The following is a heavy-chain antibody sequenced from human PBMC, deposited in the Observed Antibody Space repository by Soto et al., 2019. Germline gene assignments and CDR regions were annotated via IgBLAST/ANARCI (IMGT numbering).Heavy chain of an antibody. CDR3: ARPGGTYRNWIDP. CDR2: VYYSGST. V-gene: IGHV4-39*01. CDR1: GGAISSTYYY. J-gene: IGHJ5*02. D-gene: IGHD2-15*01. Sequence: SETLSLTCTVSGGAISSTYYYWGWIRQPPGRGLEWIGSVYYSGSTYYNPSLKSRVTISIDTSKNQFSLKLSSWTAADTALYYCARPGGTYRNWIDPWGQGTPVTVSS.